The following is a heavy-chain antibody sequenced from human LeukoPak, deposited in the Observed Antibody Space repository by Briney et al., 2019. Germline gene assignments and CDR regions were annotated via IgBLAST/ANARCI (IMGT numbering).Heavy chain of an antibody. CDR2: IIPILGMA. J-gene: IGHJ4*02. CDR1: GGTFSSYA. V-gene: IGHV1-69*04. D-gene: IGHD3-22*01. Sequence: GSSVKVSCKASGGTFSSYAISWVRQAPGQGLEWMGRIIPILGMANYAQKFQGRVTITADKSTSTAYMELSSLRSEDTAVYYCARDAYDSSGNGEDHWGQGTLVTVSS. CDR3: ARDAYDSSGNGEDH.